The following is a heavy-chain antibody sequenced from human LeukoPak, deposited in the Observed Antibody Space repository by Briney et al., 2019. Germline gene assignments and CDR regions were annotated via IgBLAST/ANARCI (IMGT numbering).Heavy chain of an antibody. CDR1: GFTFSSYA. CDR3: ARVVGATILGKLDY. Sequence: GGSLRLSCAASGFTFSSYAMHWVRQAPGKGLEWVAVISYDGSNKYYADSVKGRFTISRDNSKNTLYLQMNSLRAEDTAVYYCARVVGATILGKLDYWGQGTLVTVSS. V-gene: IGHV3-30-3*01. CDR2: ISYDGSNK. D-gene: IGHD1-26*01. J-gene: IGHJ4*02.